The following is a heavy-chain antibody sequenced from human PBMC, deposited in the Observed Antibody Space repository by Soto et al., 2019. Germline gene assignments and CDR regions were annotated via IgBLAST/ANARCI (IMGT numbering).Heavy chain of an antibody. CDR2: IWPDGDIE. CDR1: GFTFYNYG. Sequence: QVRLVESGGGVVQPGTSLRLSCVACGFTFYNYGMHWVRQAPGKGLVWVAAIWPDGDIEHYPDSVKGRFTISRDNSRNKLYLQMNVLRAEDTAMYYCAKVGMGATTQMGWFDPWGQGTLVIVCS. V-gene: IGHV3-33*06. CDR3: AKVGMGATTQMGWFDP. D-gene: IGHD1-26*01. J-gene: IGHJ5*02.